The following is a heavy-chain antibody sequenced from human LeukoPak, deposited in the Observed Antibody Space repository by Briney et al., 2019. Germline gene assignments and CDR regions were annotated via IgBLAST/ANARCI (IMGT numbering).Heavy chain of an antibody. CDR1: GITLSSYV. CDR3: AREGNRRSFDY. D-gene: IGHD2/OR15-2a*01. V-gene: IGHV3-7*01. CDR2: IKQDGSET. Sequence: GGSLRLSCAASGITLSSYVMSWVRQAPGKGLEWVANIKQDGSETYYVESVTGRFTISRDNAKNSLSLQMNSLRAEDTAVYYCAREGNRRSFDYWGQGTLVTVSS. J-gene: IGHJ4*02.